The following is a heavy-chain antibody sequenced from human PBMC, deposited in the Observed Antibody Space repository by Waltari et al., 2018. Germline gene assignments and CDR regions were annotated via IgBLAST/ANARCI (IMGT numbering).Heavy chain of an antibody. J-gene: IGHJ4*02. CDR1: GYSISRGYY. Sequence: QVQLQESGPGLVKPSETLSLTCAVSGYSISRGYYWGWIRQPPGKGLEWIGSIYHSGSTYYNPSLKSRVTISVDTSKNQFSLKLSSVTAADTAVYYCARAPTTVNPDYWGQGTLVTVSS. CDR3: ARAPTTVNPDY. D-gene: IGHD4-17*01. CDR2: IYHSGST. V-gene: IGHV4-38-2*01.